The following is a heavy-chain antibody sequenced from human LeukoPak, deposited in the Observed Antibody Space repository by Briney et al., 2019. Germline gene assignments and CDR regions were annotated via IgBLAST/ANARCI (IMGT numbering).Heavy chain of an antibody. D-gene: IGHD3-10*01. CDR1: GYTFTSYD. Sequence: GASVKVSCMASGYTFTSYDINWVRQATGQGLEWMGWMNPNSGNTGYAQKFQGRVTMTRNTSISTAYMELSSLRSEDTAVYYCARTMVRGVISAYDYGMDVWGQGTTVTVSS. CDR2: MNPNSGNT. J-gene: IGHJ6*02. V-gene: IGHV1-8*01. CDR3: ARTMVRGVISAYDYGMDV.